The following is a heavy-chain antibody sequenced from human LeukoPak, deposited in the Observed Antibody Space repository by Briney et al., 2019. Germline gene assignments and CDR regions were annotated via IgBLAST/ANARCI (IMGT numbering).Heavy chain of an antibody. CDR2: IYYSGRT. J-gene: IGHJ4*02. Sequence: PSETLSLTCTVSGGSISSSSYYWGWIRQPPGKGLEWIGSIYYSGRTYYNPSHKSRVTISVDTSKNQFSLKLSSVTAADTAVYYCARALRYFDWLPYGYWGQGTLVTVSS. CDR3: ARALRYFDWLPYGY. D-gene: IGHD3-9*01. V-gene: IGHV4-39*01. CDR1: GGSISSSSYY.